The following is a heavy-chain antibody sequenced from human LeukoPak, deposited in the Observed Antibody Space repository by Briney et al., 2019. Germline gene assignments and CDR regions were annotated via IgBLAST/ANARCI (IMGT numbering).Heavy chain of an antibody. J-gene: IGHJ4*02. V-gene: IGHV1-69*05. CDR3: ARSPSQYYDFWSGYQQWDY. CDR2: IIPIFGTA. CDR1: GGTFSSYA. D-gene: IGHD3-3*01. Sequence: SVKVSCKASGGTFSSYAISWVRQAPGQGPEWMGGIIPIFGTANYAQKFQGRVTIITDESTSTAYMELSSLRSEDTAVYYCARSPSQYYDFWSGYQQWDYWGQGTLVTVSS.